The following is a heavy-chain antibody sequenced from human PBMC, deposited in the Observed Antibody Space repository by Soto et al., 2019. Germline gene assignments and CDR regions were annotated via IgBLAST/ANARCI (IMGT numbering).Heavy chain of an antibody. J-gene: IGHJ4*02. CDR1: RGSFRGYS. CDR2: IRQSGNT. Sequence: AENLSLTWSIYRGSFRGYSWRWIRPPPGKGLEWIGEIRQSGNTNYSPSLKSRVSISIDTSKKQFSLNLASVSAADTAVYYCARAPKVSGSSQTRPDFWGQVNLVTVSS. CDR3: ARAPKVSGSSQTRPDF. D-gene: IGHD6-6*01. V-gene: IGHV4-34*01.